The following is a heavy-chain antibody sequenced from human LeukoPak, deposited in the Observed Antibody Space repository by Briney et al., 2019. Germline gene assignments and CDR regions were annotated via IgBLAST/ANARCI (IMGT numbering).Heavy chain of an antibody. Sequence: GGSLRLSCAASGFTFSDYYMSWIRQAPGKGLEWVSYISSSGSTIYYADSVKGRFTISRDNAKNSLYLQMNSLRAEDTAVYYYARVPTVTSTHDAFDIWGQGTMVTVSS. CDR1: GFTFSDYY. J-gene: IGHJ3*02. CDR3: ARVPTVTSTHDAFDI. CDR2: ISSSGSTI. V-gene: IGHV3-11*01. D-gene: IGHD4-17*01.